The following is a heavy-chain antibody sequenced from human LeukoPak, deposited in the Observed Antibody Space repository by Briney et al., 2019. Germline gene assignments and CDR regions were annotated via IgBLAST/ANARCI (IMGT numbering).Heavy chain of an antibody. Sequence: PGGSLRLSCAAFGFTFSDYWMSWVRQAPGKGLEWVANIKQDGSVKYYVDSVKGRFTISRDNVRNSLYLQMNSLRAEDMALYYCAKGGYSNSPGYMDVWGKGTTVTVSS. CDR3: AKGGYSNSPGYMDV. CDR2: IKQDGSVK. V-gene: IGHV3-7*03. J-gene: IGHJ6*03. D-gene: IGHD6-13*01. CDR1: GFTFSDYW.